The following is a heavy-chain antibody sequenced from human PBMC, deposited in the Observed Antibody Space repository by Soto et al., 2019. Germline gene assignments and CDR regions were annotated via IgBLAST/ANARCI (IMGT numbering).Heavy chain of an antibody. V-gene: IGHV4-61*01. D-gene: IGHD3-3*01. CDR2: IYYSGST. CDR3: ASQESRRYRKPLFTIFGDYYYYGMDV. Sequence: KPSETLSLTCTVSGGSVSSGSYYWSWIRQPPGKGLEWIGYIYYSGSTNYNPSLKSRVTISVDTSKNQFSLKLSSVTAADTAVYYCASQESRRYRKPLFTIFGDYYYYGMDVWGQGTTVTVSS. J-gene: IGHJ6*02. CDR1: GGSVSSGSYY.